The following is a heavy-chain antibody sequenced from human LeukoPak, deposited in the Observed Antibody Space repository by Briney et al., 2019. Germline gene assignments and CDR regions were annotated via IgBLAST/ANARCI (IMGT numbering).Heavy chain of an antibody. Sequence: GGSLRLSCAASGFTFSSYSMNWVRQAPGKGLEWVSSISSSSSYIYYADSVKGRFTISRDNAKNSLYLQMNSLRAEDTAVYYCARDLATNRDYYGSGSYFLKGNWFDPWGQGTLVTVSS. J-gene: IGHJ5*02. CDR2: ISSSSSYI. CDR1: GFTFSSYS. V-gene: IGHV3-21*01. D-gene: IGHD3-10*01. CDR3: ARDLATNRDYYGSGSYFLKGNWFDP.